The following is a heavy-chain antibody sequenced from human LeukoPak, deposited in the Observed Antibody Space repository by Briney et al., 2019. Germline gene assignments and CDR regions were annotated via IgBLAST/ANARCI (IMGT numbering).Heavy chain of an antibody. J-gene: IGHJ6*03. CDR2: IIPIFGTA. CDR3: ARGGYSYDEPYYYMDV. CDR1: GYTFSSHG. D-gene: IGHD5-18*01. Sequence: GASVKVSCKASGYTFSSHGISWVRQAPGQGLEWMGGIIPIFGTANYAQKFQGRVTITTDESTSTAYMELSSLRSEDTAVYYCARGGYSYDEPYYYMDVWGKGTTVTVSS. V-gene: IGHV1-69*05.